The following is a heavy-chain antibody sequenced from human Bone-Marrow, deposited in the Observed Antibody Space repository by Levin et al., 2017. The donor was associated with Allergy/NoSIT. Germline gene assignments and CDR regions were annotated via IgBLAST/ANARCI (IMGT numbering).Heavy chain of an antibody. CDR2: IKHDGGEE. D-gene: IGHD6-13*01. CDR1: GFTFSNYW. J-gene: IGHJ5*02. Sequence: LSLTCAASGFTFSNYWMGWVRQAPGKGLECVANIKHDGGEEYYVDSVKGRFTISRDNAKNSLYLQMNSLRAEDTAVYYCASATRGSSTSETWGQGTRVTVSA. V-gene: IGHV3-7*01. CDR3: ASATRGSSTSET.